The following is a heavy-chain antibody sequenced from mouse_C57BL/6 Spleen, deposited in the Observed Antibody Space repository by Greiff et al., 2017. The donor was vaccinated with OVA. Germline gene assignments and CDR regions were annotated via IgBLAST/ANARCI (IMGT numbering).Heavy chain of an antibody. CDR2: ISSGSSTI. CDR3: ARGYSNYYWYFDV. V-gene: IGHV5-17*01. D-gene: IGHD2-5*01. CDR1: GFTFSDYG. Sequence: EVHLVASGGGLVKPGGSLKLSCAASGFTFSDYGMHWVRQAPEKGLEWVAYISSGSSTIYYADTVKGRFTISRDNAKNTLFLQMTSLRSEDTAMYYCARGYSNYYWYFDVWGTGTTVTVSS. J-gene: IGHJ1*03.